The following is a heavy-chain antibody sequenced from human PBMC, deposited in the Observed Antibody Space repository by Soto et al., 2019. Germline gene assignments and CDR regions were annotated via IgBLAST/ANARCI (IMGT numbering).Heavy chain of an antibody. CDR1: GFIVSVNY. V-gene: IGHV3-66*01. Sequence: EVQLVESGGGLVQPGGSLRLSCAASGFIVSVNYTSWVRQAPGKGLEWVSLITGGDSTYYADSVKGRFTISRDNSKNTLYLQMNSLRAEDTAVYYCARENYYYGMDVWGQGTTVTVSS. CDR2: ITGGDST. CDR3: ARENYYYGMDV. J-gene: IGHJ6*02.